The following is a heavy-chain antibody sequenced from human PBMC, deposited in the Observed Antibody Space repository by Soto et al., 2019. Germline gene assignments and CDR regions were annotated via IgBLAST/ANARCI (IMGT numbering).Heavy chain of an antibody. V-gene: IGHV1-8*01. J-gene: IGHJ4*02. Sequence: ASVKVSCKASGYTFTSYDINWVRQATGQGLEWMGWMNPNSGNTGYAQKFQGRVTMTRNTSISTAYMELSSLRSEDTAVYYCARGGEVLGRYYDFWSGYYVTLNFDYWGQGTLVTVSS. CDR1: GYTFTSYD. D-gene: IGHD3-3*01. CDR3: ARGGEVLGRYYDFWSGYYVTLNFDY. CDR2: MNPNSGNT.